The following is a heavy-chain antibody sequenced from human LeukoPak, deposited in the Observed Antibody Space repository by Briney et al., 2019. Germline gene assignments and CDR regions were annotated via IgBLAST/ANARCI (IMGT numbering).Heavy chain of an antibody. Sequence: GGSLRLSCAASGFTFSSYAMTWVRQAPGKGLEWVSFISSSSSYIYYADSVKGRFTISRDNAKNSLYLQMNSLRAEDTAVYYCARDLRSSGYYAFDYWGQGTLVTVSS. V-gene: IGHV3-21*01. CDR3: ARDLRSSGYYAFDY. J-gene: IGHJ4*02. CDR2: ISSSSSYI. CDR1: GFTFSSYA. D-gene: IGHD3-22*01.